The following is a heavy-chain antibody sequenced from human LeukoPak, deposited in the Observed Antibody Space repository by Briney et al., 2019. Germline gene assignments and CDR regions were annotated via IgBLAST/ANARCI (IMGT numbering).Heavy chain of an antibody. Sequence: SETLSLTCAVYGGSFSGYYWSWIRQPPGKGLEWIGEINHSGGTNYNPSLKSRVTISVDTSKNQFSLKLSSVTAADTAVYYCARHRGGEYSSSSVDYWGQGTLVTVSS. CDR3: ARHRGGEYSSSSVDY. V-gene: IGHV4-34*01. CDR2: INHSGGT. CDR1: GGSFSGYY. D-gene: IGHD6-6*01. J-gene: IGHJ4*02.